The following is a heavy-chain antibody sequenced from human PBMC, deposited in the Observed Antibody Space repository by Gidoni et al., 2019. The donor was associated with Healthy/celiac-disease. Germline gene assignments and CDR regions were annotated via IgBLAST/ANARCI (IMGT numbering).Heavy chain of an antibody. Sequence: QVQLVQSGAEVKKPGASVKVSCKASGYTFTSYYMPWVRQAPGQGLEWMGIINPSGGSTSYAQKFQGRVTMTRDTSTSTVYMELSSLRSEDTAVYYCARRGSGYYDSSGYSTPLYFDYWGQGTLVTVSS. CDR1: GYTFTSYY. CDR3: ARRGSGYYDSSGYSTPLYFDY. V-gene: IGHV1-46*01. CDR2: INPSGGST. J-gene: IGHJ4*02. D-gene: IGHD3-22*01.